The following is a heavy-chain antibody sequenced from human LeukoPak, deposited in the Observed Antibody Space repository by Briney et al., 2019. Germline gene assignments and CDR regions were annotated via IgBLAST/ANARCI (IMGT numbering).Heavy chain of an antibody. CDR1: GYTFTSYD. CDR3: ARILSSGWYFDY. Sequence: ASVKVSCKASGYTFTSYDINWVRQATGQGLEWMGWMNPNSGNTGYAQKFQGRVTMTRNTSISTAYMELSSLRSEDTAVYYCARILSSGWYFDYWGQGTLVTVSS. D-gene: IGHD6-19*01. CDR2: MNPNSGNT. J-gene: IGHJ4*02. V-gene: IGHV1-8*01.